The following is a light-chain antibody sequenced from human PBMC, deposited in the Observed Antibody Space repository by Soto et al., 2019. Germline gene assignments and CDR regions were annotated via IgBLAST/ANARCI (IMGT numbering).Light chain of an antibody. CDR2: SNN. Sequence: QSALTQPPSASGTPGQRVTISCSGSSSNIGTNAVNWYQHLSGTAPKLLIYSNNQRPSGVPDRFSGSKSGTSASLAISGLQSEDEGDYYCAAWDDSLNGRYVFGTGTKVTAL. J-gene: IGLJ1*01. CDR1: SSNIGTNA. V-gene: IGLV1-44*01. CDR3: AAWDDSLNGRYV.